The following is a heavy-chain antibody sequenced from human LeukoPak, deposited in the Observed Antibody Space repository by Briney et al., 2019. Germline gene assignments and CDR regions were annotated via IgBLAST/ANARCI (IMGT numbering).Heavy chain of an antibody. CDR1: GGSFSGYY. CDR2: INHSGST. D-gene: IGHD2-8*01. Sequence: SETLSLTCAVYGGSFSGYYWSWIRQPPGKGLEWIGEINHSGSTNYNPSLKSRVTISVDTSKNQFSLKLNSVTAADTAVYYCARGQILINYWGQGTLVTVSS. J-gene: IGHJ4*02. V-gene: IGHV4-34*01. CDR3: ARGQILINY.